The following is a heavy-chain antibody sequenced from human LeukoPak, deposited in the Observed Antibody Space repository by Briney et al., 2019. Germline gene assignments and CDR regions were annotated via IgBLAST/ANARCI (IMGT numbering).Heavy chain of an antibody. J-gene: IGHJ4*02. D-gene: IGHD4-17*01. CDR1: GYTFTGCY. Sequence: ASVTVSCKASGYTFTGCYMHWVRQAPGQGPEWMGWINPNSGGTNYAQKFQGRVTMTRDTSISTAHMELSRLRSDDTAVYYCARAPTNYGDYSDYWGQGTLVTVSS. CDR2: INPNSGGT. CDR3: ARAPTNYGDYSDY. V-gene: IGHV1-2*02.